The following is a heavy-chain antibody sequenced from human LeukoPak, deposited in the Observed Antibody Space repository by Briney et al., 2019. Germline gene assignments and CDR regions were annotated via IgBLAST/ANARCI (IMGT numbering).Heavy chain of an antibody. Sequence: PGGSLRLSCAASGFTFSNYAMGWVRQAPGKGLEWVSSISDSGGSTFYADSVKGRFTITRDNSKNTLYVQMNSLRDEETAVYYCAKHYSRSDDSGTEKDLPFDYWGQGTLVTVSS. CDR2: ISDSGGST. V-gene: IGHV3-23*01. CDR3: AKHYSRSDDSGTEKDLPFDY. CDR1: GFTFSNYA. D-gene: IGHD3-10*01. J-gene: IGHJ4*02.